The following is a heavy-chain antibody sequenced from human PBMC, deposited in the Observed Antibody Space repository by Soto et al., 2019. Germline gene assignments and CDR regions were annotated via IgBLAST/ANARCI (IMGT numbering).Heavy chain of an antibody. V-gene: IGHV4-34*01. CDR1: GGSFSGYY. D-gene: IGHD2-2*01. J-gene: IGHJ6*03. CDR3: ARGEWDIVVVPAAMRVGYYYMDV. CDR2: INHSGST. Sequence: SETLSLTCAVYGGSFSGYYWSWIRQPPGKGLEWIGEINHSGSTNYNPSLKSRVTISVDTSKNQFSLKLSSVTAADTAVYYCARGEWDIVVVPAAMRVGYYYMDVWGKGTTVTVSS.